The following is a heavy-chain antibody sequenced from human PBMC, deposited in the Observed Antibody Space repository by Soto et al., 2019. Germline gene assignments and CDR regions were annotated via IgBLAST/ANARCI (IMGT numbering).Heavy chain of an antibody. D-gene: IGHD3-9*01. V-gene: IGHV3-21*02. CDR2: INEDSTYI. CDR3: ERDLGRYFRSGYMDL. CDR1: GIAFNTYS. J-gene: IGHJ6*03. Sequence: EVQLVESGGGLVKPGGSLRLSCTASGIAFNTYSMNWVRQAPGKGLEWVSSINEDSTYIYYADSLRGRITISRDNAKYSLFLQMNSLSPDDTAVYYCERDLGRYFRSGYMDLWGDGATVTVSS.